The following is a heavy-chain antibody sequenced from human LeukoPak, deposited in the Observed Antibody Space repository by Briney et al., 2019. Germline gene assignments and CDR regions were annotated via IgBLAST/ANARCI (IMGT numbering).Heavy chain of an antibody. V-gene: IGHV3-23*01. CDR2: ISGSGGST. CDR1: GFTFSNYA. CDR3: ARSGSSWYNS. Sequence: GGSLRPSCAAAGFTFSNYAMTWVRQAPGRGLEWVSSISGSGGSTYYADSVKGRFTISRDNSKNSLYLQMNSLRAEDTAVYYCARSGSSWYNSWGQGTLVTVSS. J-gene: IGHJ4*02. D-gene: IGHD6-13*01.